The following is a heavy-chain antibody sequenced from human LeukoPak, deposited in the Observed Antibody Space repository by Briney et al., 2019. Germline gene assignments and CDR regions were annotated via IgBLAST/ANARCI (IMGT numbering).Heavy chain of an antibody. J-gene: IGHJ4*02. CDR3: ARGMDYYDSSGYLYFDY. CDR1: GYTFTGYY. V-gene: IGHV1-2*06. CDR2: INPNSGGT. D-gene: IGHD3-22*01. Sequence: ASVKVSCKASGYTFTGYYMHWVRQAPGQGLEWMGRINPNSGGTDYAQKFQGRVTMTRDTSISTAYMELSRLRSDDTAVYYCARGMDYYDSSGYLYFDYWGQGTLVTVSS.